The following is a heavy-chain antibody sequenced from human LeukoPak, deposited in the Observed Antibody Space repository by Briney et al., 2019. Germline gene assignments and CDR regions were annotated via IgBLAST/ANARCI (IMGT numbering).Heavy chain of an antibody. CDR3: ARDYYDSSGYYPSRNYWYFDL. V-gene: IGHV4-59*01. D-gene: IGHD3-22*01. Sequence: SETLSLTCTVSGGSISDYYWSWIRQPPGKGLEWIGYIYYSGSTNYNPSLKSRVTISVDTSKNQFSLKLSSVTAADTAVYCCARDYYDSSGYYPSRNYWYFDLWGRGTLVTVSS. J-gene: IGHJ2*01. CDR1: GGSISDYY. CDR2: IYYSGST.